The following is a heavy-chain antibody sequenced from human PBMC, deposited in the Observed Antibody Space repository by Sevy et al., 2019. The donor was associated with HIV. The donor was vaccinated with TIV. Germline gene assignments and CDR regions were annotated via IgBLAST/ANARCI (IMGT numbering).Heavy chain of an antibody. V-gene: IGHV3-21*01. Sequence: GGSLRLSCAASGFILSSYSMNWVRQAPGKGLEWVSSISSSSSYIYYADSVKGRFTISRDNAKNSLYLQMNSLRAEDTAVYYCAREVTHNYYCSGGSCYSGYFDYWGQGALVTVSS. J-gene: IGHJ4*02. CDR3: AREVTHNYYCSGGSCYSGYFDY. CDR1: GFILSSYS. CDR2: ISSSSSYI. D-gene: IGHD2-15*01.